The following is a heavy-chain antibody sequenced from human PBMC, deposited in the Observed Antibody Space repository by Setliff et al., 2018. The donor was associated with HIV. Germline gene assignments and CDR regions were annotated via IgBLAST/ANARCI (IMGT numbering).Heavy chain of an antibody. Sequence: GGSLRLSCAASGFTFSDYYMSWIRQAPGKGLEWVSYISSSGSTIYYADSVKGRFTISRDNAKNSLYLQMNSLRAEDTAVYYCARDPLCCSGGDCYYNGMDVWGQGTTVTVSS. J-gene: IGHJ6*02. D-gene: IGHD2-15*01. CDR1: GFTFSDYY. CDR2: ISSSGSTI. V-gene: IGHV3-11*04. CDR3: ARDPLCCSGGDCYYNGMDV.